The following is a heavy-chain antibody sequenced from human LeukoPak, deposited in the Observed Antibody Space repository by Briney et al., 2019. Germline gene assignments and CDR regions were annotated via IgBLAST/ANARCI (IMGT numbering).Heavy chain of an antibody. Sequence: GGSLRLSRAASGFTFTTYALSWVRQAPGKGLEWVSAISGSGGNTYYTDPVKGRFTISRDNSKNTLYLQMNSLRAEDTAIYYCARRAYDSSGFDLWGRGTLVTVSS. CDR3: ARRAYDSSGFDL. J-gene: IGHJ2*01. CDR2: ISGSGGNT. V-gene: IGHV3-23*01. CDR1: GFTFTTYA. D-gene: IGHD3-22*01.